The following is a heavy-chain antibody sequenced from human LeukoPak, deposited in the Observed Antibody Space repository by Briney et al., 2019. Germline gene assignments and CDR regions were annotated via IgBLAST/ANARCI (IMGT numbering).Heavy chain of an antibody. D-gene: IGHD3-10*01. CDR3: ARDWLHGSGSSWKHLFDY. V-gene: IGHV3-30-3*01. CDR1: GFTFSSYA. J-gene: IGHJ4*02. CDR2: ISYDGSNK. Sequence: GGSLRLSCAASGFTFSSYAMHWVRQAPGKGLEWGAVISYDGSNKYYADSVKGRFTISRDNSKNTLYLQMNSLRAEDTAVYYCARDWLHGSGSSWKHLFDYWGQGTLVTVSS.